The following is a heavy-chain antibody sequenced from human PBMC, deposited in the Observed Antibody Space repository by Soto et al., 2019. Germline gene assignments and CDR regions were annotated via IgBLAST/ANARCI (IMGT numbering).Heavy chain of an antibody. D-gene: IGHD3-10*01. CDR1: GFTFSSYA. J-gene: IGHJ3*02. V-gene: IGHV3-23*01. CDR2: ISGSGGST. Sequence: GGSLRLSCAASGFTFSSYAMSWVRQAPGKGLEWVSAISGSGGSTYYADSVKGRFTISRDNSKNTLYLQMNSLRAEDTAVYYCATRYGSGSYYSPKDAFDIWGQGTMVTVS. CDR3: ATRYGSGSYYSPKDAFDI.